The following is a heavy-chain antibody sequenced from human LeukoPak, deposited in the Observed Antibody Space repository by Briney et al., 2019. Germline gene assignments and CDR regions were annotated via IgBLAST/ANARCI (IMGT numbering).Heavy chain of an antibody. D-gene: IGHD6-6*01. CDR1: GYTFTSYA. V-gene: IGHV1-2*02. CDR2: INPNSGGT. Sequence: ASVKVSCKASGYTFTSYAMNWVRQAPGQGLEWMGWINPNSGGTNYAQKFQGRVTMTRDTSISTAYMELSRLRSDDTAVYYCARVGIAARLRGIYDYWGQGTLVTVSS. J-gene: IGHJ4*02. CDR3: ARVGIAARLRGIYDY.